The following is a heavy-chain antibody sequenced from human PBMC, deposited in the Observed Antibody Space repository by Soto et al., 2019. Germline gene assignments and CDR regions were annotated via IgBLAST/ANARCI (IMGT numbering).Heavy chain of an antibody. J-gene: IGHJ4*01. Sequence: PSETLSLTCTVSAGSINDYYWICTLLTPVKGLEWIAYGLRPDYTGYNPSLGNRVTISSDTSKNQFSLRLISMTAADTAVSYCVAGPDRAKSAYWGQGTLVTVSS. V-gene: IGHV4-59*01. CDR3: VAGPDRAKSAY. CDR1: AGSINDYY. CDR2: GLRPDYT.